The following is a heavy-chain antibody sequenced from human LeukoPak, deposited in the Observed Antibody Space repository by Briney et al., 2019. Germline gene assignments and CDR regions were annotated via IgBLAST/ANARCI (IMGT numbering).Heavy chain of an antibody. Sequence: WETLSLTCTVSGGSISTYYLSWIRQPPGRGLEWIGYIYYSGSTNYNPSLKSRVTISLDTSKNQFSLRLSSVTAADTAVYYCARSYDSRGYYYYGMDVWGQGTTVTVSS. CDR3: ARSYDSRGYYYYGMDV. J-gene: IGHJ6*02. D-gene: IGHD3-22*01. V-gene: IGHV4-59*01. CDR2: IYYSGST. CDR1: GGSISTYY.